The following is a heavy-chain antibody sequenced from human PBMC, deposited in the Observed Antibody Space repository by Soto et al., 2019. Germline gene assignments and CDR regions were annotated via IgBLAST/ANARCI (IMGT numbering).Heavy chain of an antibody. J-gene: IGHJ4*02. D-gene: IGHD3-22*01. Sequence: ASVKVSCKTSGYTFTAYGLAWPRQAPGQRPEWMGWVGTNNDNTNYAEKFQGRVTMTTDTSTATTYMELRSLRSDDTAVYYCARELNTDSSAYYSFAYWGQGTLVTVSS. CDR3: ARELNTDSSAYYSFAY. V-gene: IGHV1-18*01. CDR1: GYTFTAYG. CDR2: VGTNNDNT.